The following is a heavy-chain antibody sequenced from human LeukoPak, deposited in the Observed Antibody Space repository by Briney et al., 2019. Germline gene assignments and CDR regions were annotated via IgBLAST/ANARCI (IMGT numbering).Heavy chain of an antibody. CDR2: ISSSSSYI. J-gene: IGHJ3*02. D-gene: IGHD4-23*01. CDR1: GFTFSSYS. V-gene: IGHV3-21*01. CDR3: ARVRSVGGNPHAFNI. Sequence: GGSLRLSCAASGFTFSSYSMNWVRQAPGKGLEWVSSISSSSSYIYYADSVKGRFTISRDNAKNSLYLQMNSLRVEDTALYYCARVRSVGGNPHAFNIRGQGTMVTVSS.